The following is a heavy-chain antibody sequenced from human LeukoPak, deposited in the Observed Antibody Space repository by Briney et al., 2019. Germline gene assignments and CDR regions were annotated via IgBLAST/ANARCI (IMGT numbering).Heavy chain of an antibody. Sequence: GGSLRLPCAASEFSVGSNYMTWVRQAPGKGLEWVSLIYSGGSTYYADSVKGRFTISRDNSKNTLYLQMNSLRAEDTAVYYCARGGELLFDYWGQGTLVTVSS. V-gene: IGHV3-66*01. CDR2: IYSGGST. D-gene: IGHD1-7*01. CDR1: EFSVGSNY. CDR3: ARGGELLFDY. J-gene: IGHJ4*02.